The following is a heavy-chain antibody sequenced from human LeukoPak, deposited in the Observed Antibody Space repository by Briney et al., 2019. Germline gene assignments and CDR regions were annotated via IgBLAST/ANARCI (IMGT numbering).Heavy chain of an antibody. Sequence: GSSVKVSCKASGGTFSSYAISWVRQAPGQGLEWMGGIIPIFGTANYAQKFQGRVTITADESTSTAYMELSSLRSEDTAVYYCARVESSGYFSPFDYWGQGTLVTVSS. CDR3: ARVESSGYFSPFDY. J-gene: IGHJ4*02. CDR1: GGTFSSYA. V-gene: IGHV1-69*01. CDR2: IIPIFGTA. D-gene: IGHD3-22*01.